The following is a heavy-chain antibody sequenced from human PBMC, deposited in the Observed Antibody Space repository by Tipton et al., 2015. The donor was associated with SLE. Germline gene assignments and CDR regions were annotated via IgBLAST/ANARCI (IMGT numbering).Heavy chain of an antibody. J-gene: IGHJ3*02. Sequence: QLVQSGAEVKKPGSSVKVSCKASGGTFSSYTISWVRQAPGQGLEWMGRIIPILGIANYAQKFQGRVTITADKSTSTAYMELSSLRSEDTAVYYCARVPGGYSYGGGIWGQGTMVTVSS. V-gene: IGHV1-69*09. CDR2: IIPILGIA. CDR3: ARVPGGYSYGGGI. D-gene: IGHD5-18*01. CDR1: GGTFSSYT.